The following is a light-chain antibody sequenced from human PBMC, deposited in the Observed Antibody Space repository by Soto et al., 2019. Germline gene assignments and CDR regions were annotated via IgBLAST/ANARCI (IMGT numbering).Light chain of an antibody. CDR3: AAWDDNLSGFFV. CDR2: NND. J-gene: IGLJ1*01. CDR1: SSNIGSNS. V-gene: IGLV1-44*01. Sequence: QSVLTQPPSASGTPGQRVTISCSGSSSNIGSNSVSWYQQLPGTAPKLLIYNNDQRPPGVPDQFSASKSGTSASLAISGLQSDDEADYYCAAWDDNLSGFFVFGTGTKVTVL.